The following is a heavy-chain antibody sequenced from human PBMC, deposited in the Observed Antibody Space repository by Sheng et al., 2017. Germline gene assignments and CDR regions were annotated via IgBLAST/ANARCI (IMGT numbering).Heavy chain of an antibody. Sequence: QVQLQQWGAGLLKPSETLSLTCAVYGGSFSGYYWSWIRQPPGKGLEWIGEINHSGSTNYNPSLKSRVTISVDTSKNQFSLKLSSVTAADTAVYYCARGLVTTGGRYYYYYYGMDVWGQGTTVTISS. CDR2: INHSGST. V-gene: IGHV4-34*01. J-gene: IGHJ6*02. D-gene: IGHD4-17*01. CDR3: ARGLVTTGGRYYYYYYGMDV. CDR1: GGSFSGYY.